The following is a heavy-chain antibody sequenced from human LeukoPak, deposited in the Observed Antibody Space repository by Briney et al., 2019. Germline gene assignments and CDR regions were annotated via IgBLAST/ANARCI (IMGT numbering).Heavy chain of an antibody. Sequence: GGSLRLSCAASGFTFSSYWMHRVRQAPGKGLVWVSRINSDGSSTSYADSVKGRFTISRDNAKNTLYLQMNSLRAEDTAVYYCASNPGNQWFGELEYYFDYWGQGTLVTVSS. V-gene: IGHV3-74*01. CDR1: GFTFSSYW. CDR3: ASNPGNQWFGELEYYFDY. CDR2: INSDGSST. J-gene: IGHJ4*02. D-gene: IGHD3-10*01.